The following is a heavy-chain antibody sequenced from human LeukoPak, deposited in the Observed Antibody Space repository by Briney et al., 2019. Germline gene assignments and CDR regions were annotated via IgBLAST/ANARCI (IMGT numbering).Heavy chain of an antibody. CDR1: GFIFSNYG. CDR2: TSYDGSKK. V-gene: IGHV3-30*18. D-gene: IGHD3-22*01. CDR3: AKDSKYYYDSRGYSYFDY. J-gene: IGHJ4*02. Sequence: GGSLRLSCAAPGFIFSNYGMHWVRQAPGKGLEWVAVTSYDGSKKYHADSVKGRFTISRDNSKNTLYLQMNSLRAEDTAVYYCAKDSKYYYDSRGYSYFDYWGQGTLVTVSS.